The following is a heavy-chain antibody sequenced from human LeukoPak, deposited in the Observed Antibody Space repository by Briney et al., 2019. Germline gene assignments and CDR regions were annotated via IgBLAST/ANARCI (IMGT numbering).Heavy chain of an antibody. CDR2: IYYSGST. CDR1: GGSFSSSSYY. D-gene: IGHD3-10*01. J-gene: IGHJ4*02. Sequence: SETLSLTCTVSGGSFSSSSYYWTWIRQPPGTRLEYIGYIYYSGSTNYNPSFKSRVTMSVDTSKNQFSLRLSSVTAADTAVYYCARDFPSGAAFDYWGQGALVTVSS. V-gene: IGHV4-61*01. CDR3: ARDFPSGAAFDY.